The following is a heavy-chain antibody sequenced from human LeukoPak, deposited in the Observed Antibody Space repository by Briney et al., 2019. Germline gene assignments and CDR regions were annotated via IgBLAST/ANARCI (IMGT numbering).Heavy chain of an antibody. Sequence: ASVKVSCKASGYTFTSYDINWVRQATGQGLEWMGWMNPNSGNTGYAQKFQGRVTMTRNTSISTAYMELSSLRSEDTAVYYCARGTSGYDDYYYYGMDVWGQGTTVTVSS. CDR1: GYTFTSYD. CDR2: MNPNSGNT. D-gene: IGHD5-12*01. V-gene: IGHV1-8*01. CDR3: ARGTSGYDDYYYYGMDV. J-gene: IGHJ6*02.